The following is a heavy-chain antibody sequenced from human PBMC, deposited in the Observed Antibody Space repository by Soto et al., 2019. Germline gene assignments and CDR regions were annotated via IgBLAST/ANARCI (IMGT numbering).Heavy chain of an antibody. Sequence: ASVKVSCKVSGYTLTELSMHWVRQAPGKGLEWMGGFDPEDGETIYAQKFQGRVTMTEDTSTDTAYMELSSLRSEDTAVYYCATGFRVPAAMYDAFDSWGQGTMVTVSS. CDR2: FDPEDGET. D-gene: IGHD2-2*01. CDR3: ATGFRVPAAMYDAFDS. V-gene: IGHV1-24*01. J-gene: IGHJ3*02. CDR1: GYTLTELS.